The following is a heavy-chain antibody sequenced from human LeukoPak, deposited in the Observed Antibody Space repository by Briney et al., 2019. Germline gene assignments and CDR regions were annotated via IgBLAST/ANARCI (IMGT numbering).Heavy chain of an antibody. D-gene: IGHD2-21*01. CDR1: GFIYSNYW. Sequence: GGSLRLSCAASGFIYSNYWMSWVRQAPGKGLEWVANIKQDGSEEYYVDSLKGRFTISRDNANNSLSLQMNSLRAEDTAVYYCARLAYCGGDCYFFDYWGQGTLVTVSS. CDR2: IKQDGSEE. J-gene: IGHJ4*02. CDR3: ARLAYCGGDCYFFDY. V-gene: IGHV3-7*03.